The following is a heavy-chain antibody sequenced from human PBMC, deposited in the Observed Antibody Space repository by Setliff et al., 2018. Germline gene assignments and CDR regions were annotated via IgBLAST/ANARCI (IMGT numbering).Heavy chain of an antibody. Sequence: GASVKVSCKASGGTFRTDGFSWVRQAPGQGLEWMGRIIPVFGTAKYAQKFQGRVTISADESARTAYMEMSSLRFEDTAVYYCARDTRDKYDTSGYYLSFDSWGQGTLVTVSS. CDR1: GGTFRTDG. CDR3: ARDTRDKYDTSGYYLSFDS. CDR2: IIPVFGTA. J-gene: IGHJ4*02. D-gene: IGHD3-22*01. V-gene: IGHV1-69*13.